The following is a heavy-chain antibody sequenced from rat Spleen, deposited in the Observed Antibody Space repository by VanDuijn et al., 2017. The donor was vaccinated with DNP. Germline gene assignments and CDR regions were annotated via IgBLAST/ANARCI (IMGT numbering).Heavy chain of an antibody. Sequence: QVQLKESGPGLVQPSQTLSLTCTVAGFSLTRYTVHWVRQPPGKGLEWMGIIWTTGVTRYDSTLKSRLTITKDTSKSQVFLKMNSLQTEDTATYYCARDLLRWRRGFAYWGQGTLVTVSS. CDR2: IWTTGVT. J-gene: IGHJ3*01. CDR1: GFSLTRYT. CDR3: ARDLLRWRRGFAY. D-gene: IGHD1-11*01. V-gene: IGHV2-41*01.